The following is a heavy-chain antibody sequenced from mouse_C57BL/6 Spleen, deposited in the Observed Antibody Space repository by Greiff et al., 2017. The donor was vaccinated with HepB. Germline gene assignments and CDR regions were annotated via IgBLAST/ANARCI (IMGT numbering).Heavy chain of an antibody. CDR2: IYPGSGST. CDR1: GYTFTSYW. Sequence: VQLQQPGAELVKPGASVKMSCKASGYTFTSYWITWVKQRPGQGLEWIGDIYPGSGSTNYNEKFKSKATLTVDTSSSTAYMQLSSLTSEDSAVYYCASWSYYSNLYYCDYWGQGTTLTVSS. V-gene: IGHV1-55*01. D-gene: IGHD2-5*01. J-gene: IGHJ2*01. CDR3: ASWSYYSNLYYCDY.